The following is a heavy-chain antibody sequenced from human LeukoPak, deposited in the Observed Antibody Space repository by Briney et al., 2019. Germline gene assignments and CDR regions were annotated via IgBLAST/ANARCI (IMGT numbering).Heavy chain of an antibody. V-gene: IGHV4-30-2*01. CDR1: GGSISSADYY. CDR2: ISHSGGT. J-gene: IGHJ3*01. D-gene: IGHD3-3*02. Sequence: PSETLSLTCTVSGGSISSADYYWTWIRQPPGKGLEWIGYISHSGGTYYNSSLLSRVTISADRSKNQFFPTLGSVTAADTAVYFCARDHIAFGAAAKKDALDFWGQGTAVIVSS. CDR3: ARDHIAFGAAAKKDALDF.